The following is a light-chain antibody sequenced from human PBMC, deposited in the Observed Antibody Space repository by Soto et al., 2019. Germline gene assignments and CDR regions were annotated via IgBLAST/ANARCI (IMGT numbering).Light chain of an antibody. J-gene: IGKJ2*01. V-gene: IGKV3-20*01. CDR2: AAS. CDR3: QQFGSSSMYT. Sequence: EIVLTQSPGTLSLSPGERATLSCRASQSVSSTYLACYQQKPGQAPRLLIHAASSRATGIPARFSGSGSGADFTLTISRLEPEDFAVYYCQQFGSSSMYTFGQGTKLEIK. CDR1: QSVSSTY.